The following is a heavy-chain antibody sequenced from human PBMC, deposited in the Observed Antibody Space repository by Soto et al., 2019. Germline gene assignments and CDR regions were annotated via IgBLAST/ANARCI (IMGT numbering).Heavy chain of an antibody. CDR2: IHSGGST. V-gene: IGHV3-66*01. CDR3: ARDRDTNSWYSY. D-gene: IGHD6-13*01. Sequence: PGGSLRLFCAASEFTVSNTYMSWVRQAPGKGLEWVSLIHSGGSTYYADSVKGRFTISRDNSKNTLYLQMDSLRAEDTAVYYCARDRDTNSWYSYWGQGTLVTVSS. CDR1: EFTVSNTY. J-gene: IGHJ4*02.